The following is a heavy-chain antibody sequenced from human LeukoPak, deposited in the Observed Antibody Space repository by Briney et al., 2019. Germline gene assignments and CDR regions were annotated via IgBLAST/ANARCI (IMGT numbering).Heavy chain of an antibody. V-gene: IGHV1-69*13. CDR2: IIPIFGTA. D-gene: IGHD1-26*01. CDR1: GYTFTSYA. Sequence: GASVKVSCKASGYTFTSYAISWVRQAPGQGLEWMGGIIPIFGTANYAQKFQGRVTITADESTSTAYMELSSLRSEDTAVYYCARRILVGARSYFDYWGQGTLVTVSS. J-gene: IGHJ4*02. CDR3: ARRILVGARSYFDY.